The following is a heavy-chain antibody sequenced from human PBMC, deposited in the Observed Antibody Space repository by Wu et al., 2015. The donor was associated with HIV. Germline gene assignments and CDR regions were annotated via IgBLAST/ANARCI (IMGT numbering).Heavy chain of an antibody. CDR1: GYTFTSYY. D-gene: IGHD5-12*01. CDR3: ARIRGYSGYDVNYYYGMDV. V-gene: IGHV1-46*01. CDR2: INPSGGST. J-gene: IGHJ6*02. Sequence: QVQLVQSGAEVKKPGASVKVSCKASGYTFTSYYMHWVRQAPGQGLEWMGIINPSGGSTSYAQKFQGRVTMTGDTSTSTVYMELSSLRSEDTAVYYCARIRGYSGYDVNYYYGMDVWGQGTTVTVSS.